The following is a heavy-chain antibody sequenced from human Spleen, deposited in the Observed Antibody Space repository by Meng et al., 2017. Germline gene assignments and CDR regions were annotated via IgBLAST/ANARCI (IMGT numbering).Heavy chain of an antibody. J-gene: IGHJ4*02. CDR3: ARGPTTMAHDFDY. CDR1: GGSFSGYY. Sequence: QGQLQHWGAGSLKSSHTLSLTCVVYGGSFSGYYWSWIRQPPGKGLEWIGEINHSGSTNYNPSLKSRVTISVDKSKNNLSLKLSSVTAADSAVYYCARGPTTMAHDFDYWGQGTLVTVSS. CDR2: INHSGST. D-gene: IGHD4-11*01. V-gene: IGHV4-34*01.